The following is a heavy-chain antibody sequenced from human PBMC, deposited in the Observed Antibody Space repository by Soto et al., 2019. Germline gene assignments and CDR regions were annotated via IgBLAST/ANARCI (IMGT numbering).Heavy chain of an antibody. D-gene: IGHD2-2*02. V-gene: IGHV4-31*03. Sequence: SETLSLTCTVSGGSISSGGYYWSWIRQHPGKGLEWIGYIYYSGSTYYNPCLKSRVTISVDTSKNQFSLKLSSVTAADTAVYYCARAGCSSTSCYTAMRDYYYYGMDVWGQGTTVTVSS. CDR1: GGSISSGGYY. CDR3: ARAGCSSTSCYTAMRDYYYYGMDV. CDR2: IYYSGST. J-gene: IGHJ6*02.